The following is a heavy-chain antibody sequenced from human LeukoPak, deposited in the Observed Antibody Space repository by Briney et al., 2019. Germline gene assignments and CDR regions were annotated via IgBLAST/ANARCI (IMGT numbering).Heavy chain of an antibody. CDR1: GFTFSSYG. Sequence: GGSLRLSCAASGFTFSSYGMSWVRQAPGKGLEWVSYISSSSSTIYYADSVKGRFTISRDNAKNSLYLQMNSLRAEDTAVYYCARDNLDFFDYWGQGTLVTVSS. J-gene: IGHJ4*02. CDR3: ARDNLDFFDY. CDR2: ISSSSSTI. V-gene: IGHV3-48*01.